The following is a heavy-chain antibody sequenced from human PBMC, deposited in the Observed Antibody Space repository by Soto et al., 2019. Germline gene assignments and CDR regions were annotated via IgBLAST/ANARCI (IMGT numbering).Heavy chain of an antibody. Sequence: SETLSLTCTVSGGSISSGGYYWSWIRQHPGKGLEWIGYIYYSGSTYYNTSLKSRVTISVDTSKNQFSLKLSSVTAADTAVYYCARVSPQIWFGEPSSYDYWGQGTLVTVSS. D-gene: IGHD3-10*01. V-gene: IGHV4-31*03. J-gene: IGHJ4*02. CDR3: ARVSPQIWFGEPSSYDY. CDR1: GGSISSGGYY. CDR2: IYYSGST.